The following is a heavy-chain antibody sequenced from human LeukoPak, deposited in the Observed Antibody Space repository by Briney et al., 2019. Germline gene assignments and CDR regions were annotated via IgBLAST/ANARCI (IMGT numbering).Heavy chain of an antibody. CDR2: IKSKTDGGTT. Sequence: PGGSLRLSCAASGFTFSNAWMSWVRQAPGKGLEWVGRIKSKTDGGTTDYAAPVKGRFTISRDDSKNTLYLQMNSLKTEDTAVYYCTTDRVVPFSTSGWYPTFDYWGQGTLVTVSS. CDR3: TTDRVVPFSTSGWYPTFDY. J-gene: IGHJ4*02. V-gene: IGHV3-15*01. CDR1: GFTFSNAW. D-gene: IGHD6-19*01.